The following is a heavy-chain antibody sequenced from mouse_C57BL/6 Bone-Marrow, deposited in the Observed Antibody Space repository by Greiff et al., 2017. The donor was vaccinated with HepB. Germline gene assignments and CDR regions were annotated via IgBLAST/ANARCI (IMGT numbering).Heavy chain of an antibody. V-gene: IGHV3-8*01. D-gene: IGHD1-1*01. J-gene: IGHJ1*03. Sequence: EVQLQESGPGLAKPSQTLSLTCSVTGFSITSDYWNWIRKFPGNKLEYMGYISYSGSTYYNPSPKSRISITRDTSKNQYYLQLNSVTTEDTATYYCARWASTVVLRDWYFDVWGKGTTVTVSS. CDR3: ARWASTVVLRDWYFDV. CDR1: GFSITSDY. CDR2: ISYSGST.